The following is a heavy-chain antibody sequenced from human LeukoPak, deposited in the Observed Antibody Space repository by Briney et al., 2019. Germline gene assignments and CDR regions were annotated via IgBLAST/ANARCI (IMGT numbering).Heavy chain of an antibody. CDR1: GFTFSSYE. V-gene: IGHV3-48*03. CDR2: ISRSGTTI. Sequence: GGSLRLSCVASGFTFSSYEMNWVRQAPGKGLEWVSYISRSGTTIYYADSVKGRFTISRDSSKNSLYLQMNSLRAEDTAVYFCARDPGGAGGPFDYWGQGTLVTVSS. D-gene: IGHD3-10*01. CDR3: ARDPGGAGGPFDY. J-gene: IGHJ4*02.